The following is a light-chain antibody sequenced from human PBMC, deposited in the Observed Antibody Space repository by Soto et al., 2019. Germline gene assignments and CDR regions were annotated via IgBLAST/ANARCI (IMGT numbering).Light chain of an antibody. Sequence: EIVLTQSPGTLSLSPGERATLSCRASQSVGSYLAWHQQKPGQAPRLLIYAASIRATGIPDRFSGSGSGTDFTLTISRLEPDDFAAYYCQQYGSAPYTFGQGTKLEIK. CDR3: QQYGSAPYT. J-gene: IGKJ2*01. CDR1: QSVGSY. V-gene: IGKV3-20*01. CDR2: AAS.